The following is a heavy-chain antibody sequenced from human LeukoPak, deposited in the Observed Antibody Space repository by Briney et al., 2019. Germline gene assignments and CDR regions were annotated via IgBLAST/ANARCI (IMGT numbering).Heavy chain of an antibody. Sequence: ASVKVSCKASGYTFTSYGISWVRQAPGQGLEWMGWISAYNGNTNYAQKFQGRVTMTRDTSISTAYMELSRLRSDDTAVYYCARGPRSIAARPGAFDIWGQGTMVTVSS. D-gene: IGHD6-6*01. J-gene: IGHJ3*02. CDR1: GYTFTSYG. CDR2: ISAYNGNT. V-gene: IGHV1-18*01. CDR3: ARGPRSIAARPGAFDI.